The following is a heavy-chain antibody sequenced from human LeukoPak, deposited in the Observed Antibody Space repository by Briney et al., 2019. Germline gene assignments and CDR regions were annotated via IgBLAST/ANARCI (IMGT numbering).Heavy chain of an antibody. CDR2: IYTNGRT. CDR3: ARSSIAAAGTYYYYGMDV. D-gene: IGHD6-13*01. J-gene: IGHJ6*02. CDR1: GFIFKSYG. Sequence: GGSLRLSCVASGFIFKSYGMNWVRQAPGKGLEWVSGIYTNGRTRYADSVNGRFTISRDNSKNTLFLQMNSLRAEDTAVYYCARSSIAAAGTYYYYGMDVWGQGTTVTVSS. V-gene: IGHV3-23*05.